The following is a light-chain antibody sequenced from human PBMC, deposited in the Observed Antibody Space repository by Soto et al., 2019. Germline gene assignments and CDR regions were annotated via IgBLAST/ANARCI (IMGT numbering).Light chain of an antibody. CDR3: ISYTRSNTLYVV. CDR2: DVS. CDR1: SSDVGGYNY. J-gene: IGLJ2*01. Sequence: QSVLTQPASVSGSPGQSITISCTETSSDVGGYNYVSWYQQHPGKAPKLMIYDVSNRPSGVSNRFSGSKSGNTASLTISGLQAEDEADYYCISYTRSNTLYVVFGGGTKLTVL. V-gene: IGLV2-14*01.